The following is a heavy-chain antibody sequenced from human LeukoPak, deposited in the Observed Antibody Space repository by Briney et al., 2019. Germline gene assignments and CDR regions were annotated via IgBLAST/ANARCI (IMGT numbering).Heavy chain of an antibody. J-gene: IGHJ4*02. CDR3: ARDGGYSAFDY. V-gene: IGHV3-7*01. D-gene: IGHD1-26*01. CDR2: IKEDGGRE. Sequence: AGGYLRLSCAASGFAFSRSWMTWIRQAPGKGLEFVANIKEDGGRENFASSVKGRFTISRDNAKDSLYLQMNNLRVEDTAVYYCARDGGYSAFDYWGQGALVTVSS. CDR1: GFAFSRSW.